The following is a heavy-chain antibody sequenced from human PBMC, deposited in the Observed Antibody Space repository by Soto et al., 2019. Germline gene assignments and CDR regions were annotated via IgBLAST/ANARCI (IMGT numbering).Heavy chain of an antibody. D-gene: IGHD7-27*01. Sequence: GGSLRLSCAASGFTFSSYAMHWVRQAPGKGLEWVAVISYDVSNKYYADSVKGRFTISRDNSKNTLYLQMNSLRAEDTAVYYCARDLTALTASGYYYGMDVWGQGTTVTVSS. V-gene: IGHV3-30-3*01. CDR2: ISYDVSNK. CDR1: GFTFSSYA. J-gene: IGHJ6*02. CDR3: ARDLTALTASGYYYGMDV.